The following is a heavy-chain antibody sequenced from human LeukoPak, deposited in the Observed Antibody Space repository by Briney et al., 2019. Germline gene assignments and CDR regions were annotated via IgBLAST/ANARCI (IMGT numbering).Heavy chain of an antibody. D-gene: IGHD2-2*01. CDR3: ARGREDIVVVPAAMFNY. J-gene: IGHJ4*02. Sequence: PSETLSLTCAVYGGSFSGYYRSWIRQPPGKGLEWIGEINHSGSTNYNPSLKSRVTISVDTSKNQFSLKLSSVTAADTAVYYCARGREDIVVVPAAMFNYWGQGTLVTVSS. CDR1: GGSFSGYY. CDR2: INHSGST. V-gene: IGHV4-34*01.